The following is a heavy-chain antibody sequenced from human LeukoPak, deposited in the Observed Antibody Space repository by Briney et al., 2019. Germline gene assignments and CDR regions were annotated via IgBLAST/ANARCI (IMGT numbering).Heavy chain of an antibody. CDR2: IYHSGST. Sequence: SQTLSLTCTVSGGSISSGGYSWSWLRQPPGKGLEWIGYIYHSGSTYYNPSLNSRVTISVDRSKNQFSLKLSSVTAADTAVYYCARTSRAARRANAFDIWGQGTMVTVSS. CDR3: ARTSRAARRANAFDI. V-gene: IGHV4-30-2*01. J-gene: IGHJ3*02. CDR1: GGSISSGGYS. D-gene: IGHD6-6*01.